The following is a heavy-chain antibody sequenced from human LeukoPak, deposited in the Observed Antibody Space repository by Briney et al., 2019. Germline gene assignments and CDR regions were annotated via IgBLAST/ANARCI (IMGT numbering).Heavy chain of an antibody. D-gene: IGHD3-3*01. CDR3: ASQMLEWYGLDV. J-gene: IGHJ6*02. V-gene: IGHV4-34*01. CDR1: GRSFNTYH. CDR2: VKTSAIT. Sequence: SETLSLTCAVSGRSFNTYHWSWIRQAPGKGLEWIGEVKTSAITNYNPSLESRVTISVDTSKNQFSLNLRSVTAADAAIYYCASQMLEWYGLDVWGQGTPVTVSS.